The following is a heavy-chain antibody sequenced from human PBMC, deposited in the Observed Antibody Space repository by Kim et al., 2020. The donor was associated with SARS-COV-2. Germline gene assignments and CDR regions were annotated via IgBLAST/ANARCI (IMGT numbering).Heavy chain of an antibody. D-gene: IGHD3-9*01. CDR1: GYTFTSYY. V-gene: IGHV1-46*01. Sequence: ASVKVSCKASGYTFTSYYMHWVRQAPGQGLEWMGIINPSGGSTSYAQKFQGRVTMTRDTSTSTVYMELSSLRSEDTAVYYCARVSNDILTGYCLDYWGQGTLVTVSS. CDR2: INPSGGST. J-gene: IGHJ4*02. CDR3: ARVSNDILTGYCLDY.